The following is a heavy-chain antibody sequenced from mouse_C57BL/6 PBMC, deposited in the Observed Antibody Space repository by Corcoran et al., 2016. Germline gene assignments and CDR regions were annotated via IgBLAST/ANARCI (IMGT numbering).Heavy chain of an antibody. V-gene: IGHV1-26*01. D-gene: IGHD1-1*01. CDR3: AYYYGSSVYWYFDV. CDR2: INPNNGGT. CDR1: GYTFPDYY. J-gene: IGHJ1*03. Sequence: EVQLQQSGPELVKPGASVKISCKASGYTFPDYYMNWVKQSHGKSLEWIGDINPNNGGTSYNQKFKGKATLTVDKSSSTAYMELRSLTSEASAVYYCAYYYGSSVYWYFDVWGTGTTVTVSS.